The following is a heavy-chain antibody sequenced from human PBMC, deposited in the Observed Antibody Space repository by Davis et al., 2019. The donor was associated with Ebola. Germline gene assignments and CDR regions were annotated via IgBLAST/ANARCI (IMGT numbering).Heavy chain of an antibody. Sequence: PGGSLRLSCTASGFTFGDYAMTWVRQAPGKGLEWVGFIRSKAYGGTTEYAASVKGRFTISRDDSKTIAYMQMNSLKTEDTAVYYCSGEEGGVLDYWGQGTLVTVSS. D-gene: IGHD3-16*01. CDR1: GFTFGDYA. V-gene: IGHV3-49*04. CDR3: SGEEGGVLDY. CDR2: IRSKAYGGTT. J-gene: IGHJ4*02.